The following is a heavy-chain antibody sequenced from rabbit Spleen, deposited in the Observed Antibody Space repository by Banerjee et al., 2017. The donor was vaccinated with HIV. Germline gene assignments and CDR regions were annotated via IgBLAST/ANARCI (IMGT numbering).Heavy chain of an antibody. D-gene: IGHD2-1*01. J-gene: IGHJ4*01. Sequence: QEQLVESGGGLVQPEGSLTLTCKASGFDLSNYYYMYWVRQAPGKGLEWIGIIYTGDGSTYYASWAKGRFTISKTSSTTVTLQMTTLTAADTATYFCARGSATMTMVIIGWYLSLWGPGTLVTVS. CDR1: GFDLSNYYY. CDR2: IYTGDGST. CDR3: ARGSATMTMVIIGWYLSL. V-gene: IGHV1S45*01.